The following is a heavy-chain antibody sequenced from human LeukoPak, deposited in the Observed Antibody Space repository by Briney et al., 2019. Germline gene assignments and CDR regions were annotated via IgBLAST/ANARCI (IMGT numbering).Heavy chain of an antibody. J-gene: IGHJ4*02. CDR3: ARDRSGYDYLLNY. V-gene: IGHV1-2*02. D-gene: IGHD5-12*01. Sequence: ASVKVSCKASGYPFTGYYMHWVRQAPGQGLEWMGWINPNSGGTNYAQKFQGRVTMTRDTSISTAYMELSRLRSDDTAVYYCARDRSGYDYLLNYWGQGTLVTVSS. CDR2: INPNSGGT. CDR1: GYPFTGYY.